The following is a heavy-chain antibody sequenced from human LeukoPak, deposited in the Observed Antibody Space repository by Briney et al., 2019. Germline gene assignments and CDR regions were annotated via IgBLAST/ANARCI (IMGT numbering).Heavy chain of an antibody. V-gene: IGHV3-33*01. CDR1: GFTFSSYG. D-gene: IGHD2-2*01. Sequence: TGGSLRLSCAASGFTFSSYGMHWARQAPGKGLEWVAVIWYDGGNKYYADSVKGRFTISRDNSKNTLYLQMNSLRAADTAVYYCARGQYCTTTSCYSDYYYYYGMDVWGQGTTVTVSS. J-gene: IGHJ6*02. CDR2: IWYDGGNK. CDR3: ARGQYCTTTSCYSDYYYYYGMDV.